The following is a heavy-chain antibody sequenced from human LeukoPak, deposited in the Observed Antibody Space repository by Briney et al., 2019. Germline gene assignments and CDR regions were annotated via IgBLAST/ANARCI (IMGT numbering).Heavy chain of an antibody. V-gene: IGHV1-69*05. CDR1: GGTFSSYA. J-gene: IGHJ4*02. CDR3: ARDISKYVAAAGPFDY. Sequence: AASVKVSCKASGGTFSSYAISWVRQAPGQGLEWMGGIIPIFGTANYAQKFQGRVTITTDESTSTAYMELSGLRSEDTAVYYCARDISKYVAAAGPFDYWGQGTLVTVSS. D-gene: IGHD6-13*01. CDR2: IIPIFGTA.